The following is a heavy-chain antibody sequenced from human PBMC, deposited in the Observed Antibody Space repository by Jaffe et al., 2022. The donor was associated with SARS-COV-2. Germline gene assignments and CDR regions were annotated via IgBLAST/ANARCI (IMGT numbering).Heavy chain of an antibody. CDR1: GYSFTSYW. CDR3: ASQVPGIAQWGEGHNWFDP. J-gene: IGHJ5*02. V-gene: IGHV5-10-1*03. Sequence: EVQLVQSGAEVKKPGESLRISCKGSGYSFTSYWISWVRQMPGKGLEWMGRIDPSDSYTNYSPSFQGHVTISADKSISTAYLQWSSLKASDTAMYYCASQVPGIAQWGEGHNWFDPWGQGTLVTVSS. CDR2: IDPSDSYT. D-gene: IGHD6-13*01.